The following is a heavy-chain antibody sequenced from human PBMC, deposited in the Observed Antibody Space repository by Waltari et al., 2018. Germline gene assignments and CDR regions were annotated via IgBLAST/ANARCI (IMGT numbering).Heavy chain of an antibody. CDR2: IYYSGST. D-gene: IGHD4-17*01. Sequence: QLQLQESGPGLVKPSETLSLTYTVSGGSISSSSYYWGWIRQPPGKGLEWIGSIYYSGSTYYNPSLKSRVTISVDTSKNQFSLKLSSVTAADTAVYYCARDYGDFSNWFDPWGQGTLVTVSS. J-gene: IGHJ5*02. V-gene: IGHV4-39*07. CDR3: ARDYGDFSNWFDP. CDR1: GGSISSSSYY.